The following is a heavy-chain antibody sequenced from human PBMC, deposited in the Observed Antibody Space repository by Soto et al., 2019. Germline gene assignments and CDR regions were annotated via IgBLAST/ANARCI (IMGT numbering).Heavy chain of an antibody. V-gene: IGHV3-30*03. D-gene: IGHD2-2*01. J-gene: IGHJ6*02. CDR3: AHGQHCRSTSCYFYYYGVDV. Sequence: QVQLVESGGGVVQPGRSLRLSCAASGFTFSTYGMHWVRQAPGKGLEWVAVISYDGSYKYYADSVKGRLIISRDNSKNTLYLQMNSLRADDTAVYYCAHGQHCRSTSCYFYYYGVDVWGQGTTVAVSS. CDR2: ISYDGSYK. CDR1: GFTFSTYG.